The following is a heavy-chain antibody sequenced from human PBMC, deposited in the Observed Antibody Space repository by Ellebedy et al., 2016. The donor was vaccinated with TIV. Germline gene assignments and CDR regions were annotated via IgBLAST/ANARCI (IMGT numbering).Heavy chain of an antibody. CDR3: ARAGPSCDCSGGSCGDWYFDL. CDR2: ITSEGSSP. D-gene: IGHD2-15*01. V-gene: IGHV3-74*01. J-gene: IGHJ2*01. Sequence: GESLKISCAASGFIFRSYWMHWVRQAPGKGLVWVSRITSEGSSPTYAASVKGRFTISRDNAKNTMFLQMNRLRVEDTAVYYCARAGPSCDCSGGSCGDWYFDLWGRGTRVTVSS. CDR1: GFIFRSYW.